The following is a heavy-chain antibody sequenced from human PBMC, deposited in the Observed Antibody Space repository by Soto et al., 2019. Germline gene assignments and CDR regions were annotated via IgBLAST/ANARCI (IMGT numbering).Heavy chain of an antibody. V-gene: IGHV4-39*01. J-gene: IGHJ2*01. CDR2: IYYSGST. Sequence: QLQLQESGPGLVKPSETLSLTCTVSGGSISSSSYYWGWIRQPPGKGLEWIGCIYYSGSTYYNPSVKSRVTISVDTYKNQFSLKLSSVTAADTAVYYCARHGHYDILTGYYIGQPLGYFDLWGRGTLVTVSS. CDR3: ARHGHYDILTGYYIGQPLGYFDL. D-gene: IGHD3-9*01. CDR1: GGSISSSSYY.